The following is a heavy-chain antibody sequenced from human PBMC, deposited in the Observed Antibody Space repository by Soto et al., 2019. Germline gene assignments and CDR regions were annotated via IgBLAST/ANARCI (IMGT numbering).Heavy chain of an antibody. CDR2: ISVSGGST. CDR1: GFTFSSYA. CDR3: AKGDEGANIPYFDY. J-gene: IGHJ4*02. Sequence: GGSLRLSCAASGFTFSSYAMSWVRQAPGKGLEWVSAISVSGGSTYYADSVKGRFTISRDNSKNTLYLQMNSLRAEDTAVYYCAKGDEGANIPYFDYWGQGTLVTVSS. V-gene: IGHV3-23*01. D-gene: IGHD2-21*01.